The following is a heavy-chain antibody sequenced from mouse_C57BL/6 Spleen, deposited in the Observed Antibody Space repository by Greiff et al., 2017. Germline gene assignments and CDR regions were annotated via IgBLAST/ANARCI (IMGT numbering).Heavy chain of an antibody. CDR3: ARKVGSSSFDY. D-gene: IGHD1-1*01. Sequence: EVQRVESGGDLVKPGGSLKLSCAASGFTFSSYGMSWVRQTPDKRLEWVATISSGGSYTYYPDSVRGRFTISRDNAKNTLYLQMSSLKSEDTAMYYCARKVGSSSFDYWGQGTTLTVSS. V-gene: IGHV5-6*01. CDR1: GFTFSSYG. J-gene: IGHJ2*01. CDR2: ISSGGSYT.